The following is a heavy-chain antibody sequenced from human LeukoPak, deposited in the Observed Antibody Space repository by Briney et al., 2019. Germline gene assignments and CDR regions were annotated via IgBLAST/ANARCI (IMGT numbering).Heavy chain of an antibody. CDR2: ISGSDGST. CDR3: AKDRRFGELLSLFDY. D-gene: IGHD3-10*01. V-gene: IGHV3-23*01. CDR1: GFTFSSYA. Sequence: GGSLRLSCAASGFTFSSYAMSWVRQAPGKGLEWVSAISGSDGSTYYADSVKGRFTISRDNSKNTLYLQMNSLRAEDTAVYYCAKDRRFGELLSLFDYWGQGTLVTVSS. J-gene: IGHJ4*02.